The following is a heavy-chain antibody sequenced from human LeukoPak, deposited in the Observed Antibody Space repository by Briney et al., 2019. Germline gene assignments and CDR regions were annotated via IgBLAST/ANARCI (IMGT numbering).Heavy chain of an antibody. CDR2: IYTSGST. Sequence: SETLSLTCTVSGGSISSYYWSWIRQPAGEGLEWIGRIYTSGSTNYNPSLKSRVTMSVDTSKNQFSLKLSSVTAADTAVYYCAREEKWYDAFDIWGQGTMVTVSS. J-gene: IGHJ3*02. D-gene: IGHD2-8*01. V-gene: IGHV4-4*07. CDR1: GGSISSYY. CDR3: AREEKWYDAFDI.